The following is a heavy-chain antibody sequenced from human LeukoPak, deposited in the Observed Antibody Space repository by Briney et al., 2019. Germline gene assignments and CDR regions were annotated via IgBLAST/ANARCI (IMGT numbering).Heavy chain of an antibody. CDR3: AREKAVADYFDY. CDR2: IYYTGRT. D-gene: IGHD6-19*01. J-gene: IGHJ4*02. Sequence: SETLSLTCTVSGGSISSYYWSWIRQPPGEGLEWIGYIYYTGRTNYNPSLKSRVTFSVDTSMNQFSLKLSSVTAADTAVYYCAREKAVADYFDYWGQGTLVTVSS. CDR1: GGSISSYY. V-gene: IGHV4-59*01.